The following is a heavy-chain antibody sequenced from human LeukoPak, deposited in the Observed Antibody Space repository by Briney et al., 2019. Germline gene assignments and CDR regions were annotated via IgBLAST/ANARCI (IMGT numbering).Heavy chain of an antibody. V-gene: IGHV1-2*02. CDR2: INPNSGGT. Sequence: GASVKVSCKASGYTFTGYYMHWVRQAPGQGLEWMGWINPNSGGTNYAQKFQGRVTMTRDTSISTAYMELSRLRSDDTAVYYCARGRTYYDFWSGYHDAFDIWGQGTMVTVSS. D-gene: IGHD3-3*01. CDR1: GYTFTGYY. J-gene: IGHJ3*02. CDR3: ARGRTYYDFWSGYHDAFDI.